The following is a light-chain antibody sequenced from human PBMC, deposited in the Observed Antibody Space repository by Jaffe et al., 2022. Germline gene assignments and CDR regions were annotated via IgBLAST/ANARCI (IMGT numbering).Light chain of an antibody. J-gene: IGLJ2*01. V-gene: IGLV2-18*02. CDR1: SSDIGSQNT. Sequence: QSALTQPPSVSGSPGQSVTISCTGTSSDIGSQNTVTWYQQPPGTAPKVMIYEVSNRPSGVPDRFSASKSGHTASLTISGLQPEDEADYYCSSYTSSSTLVFGGGTKLTVL. CDR3: SSYTSSSTLV. CDR2: EVS.